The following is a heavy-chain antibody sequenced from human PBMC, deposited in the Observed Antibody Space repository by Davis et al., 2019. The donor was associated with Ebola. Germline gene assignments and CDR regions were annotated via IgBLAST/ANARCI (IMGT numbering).Heavy chain of an antibody. V-gene: IGHV3-49*04. Sequence: GESLKISCTSLGFTFGDYAMNWVRQAPGKGLEWVGFVRSKAYGGKAAYAASVQGRFTISRDDSKSIAYLQMNSLKTEDTAMYYCTRDLKQPRPSYYYGMDVWGQGTMVTVSS. D-gene: IGHD3-9*01. CDR3: TRDLKQPRPSYYYGMDV. CDR2: VRSKAYGGKA. CDR1: GFTFGDYA. J-gene: IGHJ3*01.